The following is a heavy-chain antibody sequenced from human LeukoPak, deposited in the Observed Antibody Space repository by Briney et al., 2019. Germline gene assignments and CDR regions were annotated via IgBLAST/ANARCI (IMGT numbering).Heavy chain of an antibody. D-gene: IGHD2-2*01. CDR2: IYHSGST. Sequence: PSETLSLTCTVSGYSLSSGYYWGWIRQPPGKGLEWIGSIYHSGSTYYNPSLKSRVTISVDTSKNQFSLKLSSVTAADTAVYYCAVQLPQHYFDYWGQGTLVTVSS. CDR3: AVQLPQHYFDY. V-gene: IGHV4-38-2*02. CDR1: GYSLSSGYY. J-gene: IGHJ4*02.